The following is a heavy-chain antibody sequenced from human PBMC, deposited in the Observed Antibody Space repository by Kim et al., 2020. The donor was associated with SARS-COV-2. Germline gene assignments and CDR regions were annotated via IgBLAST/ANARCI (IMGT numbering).Heavy chain of an antibody. D-gene: IGHD2-15*01. Sequence: SETLSLTCTVSGGSISSYYWSWIRQPAGKGLEWIGRVYTSGSTNYNPSLKSRVTMSVDTSKNQFSLKLSSVTAADTAVYYCARIGRYCSGGSCQNWFDPWGQGTLVTVSS. CDR2: VYTSGST. CDR1: GGSISSYY. V-gene: IGHV4-4*07. CDR3: ARIGRYCSGGSCQNWFDP. J-gene: IGHJ5*02.